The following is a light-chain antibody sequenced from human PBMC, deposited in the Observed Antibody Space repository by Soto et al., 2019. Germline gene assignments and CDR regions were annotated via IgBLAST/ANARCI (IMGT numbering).Light chain of an antibody. J-gene: IGKJ1*01. Sequence: DIQMTQYPSTLSASVGDRVTITCRASQSISTCLAWYQQEPWKAPKLLIHKAFSLQRGVTSRFSGSESGTEFTLTIGSLHPDDFSTYYCQQYNSYSPTFGQGTRVEIK. CDR1: QSISTC. CDR3: QQYNSYSPT. CDR2: KAF. V-gene: IGKV1-5*03.